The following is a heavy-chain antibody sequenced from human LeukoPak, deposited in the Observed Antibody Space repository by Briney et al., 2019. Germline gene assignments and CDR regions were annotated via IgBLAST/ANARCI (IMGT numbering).Heavy chain of an antibody. Sequence: GASVKVSCKASGYTFTNYAIHWVRQAPGQRVEWMGWINACNGNTKYSQKFQGRVTFTRDTSPSTAYMELSSLSSEDTAVYYCARHNDRTRGSFHIWGQGTMVTVSS. CDR2: INACNGNT. J-gene: IGHJ3*02. D-gene: IGHD1-1*01. V-gene: IGHV1-3*01. CDR1: GYTFTNYA. CDR3: ARHNDRTRGSFHI.